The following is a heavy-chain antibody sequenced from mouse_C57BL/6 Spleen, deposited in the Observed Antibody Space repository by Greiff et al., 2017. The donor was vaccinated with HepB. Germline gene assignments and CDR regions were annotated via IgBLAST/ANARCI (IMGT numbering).Heavy chain of an antibody. D-gene: IGHD1-1*01. Sequence: QVQLQQSGAELVRPGSSVKLSCKASGYTFTSYWMDWVKQRPGQGLEWIGNIYPSDSETHYNQKFKDKATLTVDKSSSTAYMQLSSLTSEDSAVYYCARLTYYYGSSFDYWGQGTTLTVSS. J-gene: IGHJ2*01. CDR1: GYTFTSYW. CDR2: IYPSDSET. V-gene: IGHV1-61*01. CDR3: ARLTYYYGSSFDY.